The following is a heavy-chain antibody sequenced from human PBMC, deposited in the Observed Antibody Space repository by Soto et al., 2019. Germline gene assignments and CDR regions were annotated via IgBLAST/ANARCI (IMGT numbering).Heavy chain of an antibody. CDR3: ATGYCSGGSSCNWFDP. J-gene: IGHJ5*02. CDR1: GGTFSSYA. D-gene: IGHD2-15*01. Sequence: QVQLVQYGAEVKKPGSSVKVSCKASGGTFSSYAISWVRQAPGQGLEWMGGIIPIFGTANYAQKFQGRVTITADESTSTAYMELSSLRSEDTAVYYCATGYCSGGSSCNWFDPCGQGTLVTVSS. CDR2: IIPIFGTA. V-gene: IGHV1-69*01.